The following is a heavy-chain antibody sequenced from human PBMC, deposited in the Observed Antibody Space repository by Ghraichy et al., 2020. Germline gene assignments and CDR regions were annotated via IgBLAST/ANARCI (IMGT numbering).Heavy chain of an antibody. V-gene: IGHV3-30-3*01. CDR3: ARDSSAGIAAAESWFDP. D-gene: IGHD6-13*01. Sequence: GGSLRLSCAASGFTFSSYTMHWVRQAPGKGLEWVAVISYDGSNKYYADSVKGRFTISRDNSKNTLYLQMNSLRAEDTAVYYCARDSSAGIAAAESWFDPWGQGTLVTVSS. CDR1: GFTFSSYT. J-gene: IGHJ5*02. CDR2: ISYDGSNK.